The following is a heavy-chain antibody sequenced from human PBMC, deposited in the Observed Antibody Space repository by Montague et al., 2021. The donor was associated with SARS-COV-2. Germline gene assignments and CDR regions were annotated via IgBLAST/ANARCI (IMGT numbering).Heavy chain of an antibody. CDR2: ISTSSDII. Sequence: SFSASGFPFTSYSMSWVRQAPGAGLEWVSFISTSSDIIIYRDSVKGRFTISRDNAKNSVYLQMNSLRDEDTALYYCARGRGSYIDYWGQGTLVSVSS. D-gene: IGHD1-26*01. CDR3: ARGRGSYIDY. CDR1: GFPFTSYS. J-gene: IGHJ4*02. V-gene: IGHV3-48*02.